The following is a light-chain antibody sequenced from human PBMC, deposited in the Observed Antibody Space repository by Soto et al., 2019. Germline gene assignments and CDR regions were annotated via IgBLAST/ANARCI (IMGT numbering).Light chain of an antibody. V-gene: IGKV3D-15*01. CDR1: QSVSSN. Sequence: EIVMTQSPATLSVSPGERATLSCRASQSVSSNLAWYQQKPGQAPRLLIFGASDRATGTPDRFSGSGSGTDFTLTISRLEPGDFAVYYCQQYGDSPRSFGQGTKVDIK. CDR2: GAS. CDR3: QQYGDSPRS. J-gene: IGKJ1*01.